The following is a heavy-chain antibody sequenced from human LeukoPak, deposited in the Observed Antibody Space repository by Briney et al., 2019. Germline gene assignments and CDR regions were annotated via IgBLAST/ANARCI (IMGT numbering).Heavy chain of an antibody. CDR2: INHSGST. V-gene: IGHV4-34*01. D-gene: IGHD2-15*01. J-gene: IGHJ4*02. CDR3: ARTPLRGSYYFDY. Sequence: SETLSLTCAVYGGSFSGYYWSWIRQPPGKGLEWIGEINHSGSTNYNPSLKSRVTISVDTSKNQFSLELSSVTAADTAVYYCARTPLRGSYYFDYWGQGTLVTVSS. CDR1: GGSFSGYY.